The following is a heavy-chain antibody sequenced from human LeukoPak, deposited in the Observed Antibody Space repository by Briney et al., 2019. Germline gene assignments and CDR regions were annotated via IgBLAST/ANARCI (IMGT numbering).Heavy chain of an antibody. V-gene: IGHV3-9*01. D-gene: IGHD3-22*01. CDR3: AKDPHHTLSTYYYDSSGSAA. CDR1: GFTFDDYA. Sequence: GRSLRLSCAASGFTFDDYAMHWVRQAPGKGLEWVSGISWNSGSIGYADSVKGRFTISRDNAKNSLYLQMNSLRAEDTALYYCAKDPHHTLSTYYYDSSGSAAWGQGTLVTVSS. CDR2: ISWNSGSI. J-gene: IGHJ5*02.